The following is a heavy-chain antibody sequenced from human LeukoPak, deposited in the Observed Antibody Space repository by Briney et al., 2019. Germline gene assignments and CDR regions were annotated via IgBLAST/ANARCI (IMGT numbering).Heavy chain of an antibody. D-gene: IGHD5-18*01. CDR1: GFTFSTYA. V-gene: IGHV3-23*01. CDR2: LIARGSNT. Sequence: GGSLRLSCAASGFTFSTYAMTWLRQAPGKGLEWVSALIARGSNTYYADSVKGRFTISRDNSKNMLYLQMNSLRAEDTAVYYGAQISVDTSRGRWSDFDSWGQGILVTVSS. CDR3: AQISVDTSRGRWSDFDS. J-gene: IGHJ4*02.